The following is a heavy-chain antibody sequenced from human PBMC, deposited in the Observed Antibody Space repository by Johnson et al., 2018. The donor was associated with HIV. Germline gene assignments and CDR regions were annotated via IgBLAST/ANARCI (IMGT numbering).Heavy chain of an antibody. CDR3: ARVTHIQLWANDAFDI. J-gene: IGHJ3*02. Sequence: LVESGGGVVQPGRSLRLSCAASGFTFSSYAMHWVRQAPGKGLEWVAVISYDGSNKYYADSVKGRFTISRDNSKNTLYLQMNSLRAEDTAVYYCARVTHIQLWANDAFDIWGQGTMVTVSS. V-gene: IGHV3-30-3*01. CDR1: GFTFSSYA. CDR2: ISYDGSNK. D-gene: IGHD5-18*01.